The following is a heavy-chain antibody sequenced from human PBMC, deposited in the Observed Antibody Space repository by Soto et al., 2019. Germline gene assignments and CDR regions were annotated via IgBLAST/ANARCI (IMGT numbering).Heavy chain of an antibody. CDR1: GGTFSSYT. D-gene: IGHD6-6*01. CDR2: IIPILGIA. CDR3: ARDAPTRIAARPDAYYYMDV. Sequence: ASVKVSCKASGGTFSSYTISWVRQAPGQGLEWMGRIIPILGIASYAQKFQGRVTITADKSTSTAYMELSSLRSEDTAVYYCARDAPTRIAARPDAYYYMDVWGKGTTVTVSS. J-gene: IGHJ6*03. V-gene: IGHV1-69*04.